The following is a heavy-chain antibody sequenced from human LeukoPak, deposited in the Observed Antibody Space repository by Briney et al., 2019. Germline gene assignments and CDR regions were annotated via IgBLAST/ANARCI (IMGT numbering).Heavy chain of an antibody. J-gene: IGHJ3*02. CDR3: ARDASGGFLEWLLTSDAFDI. CDR2: ISAYNGNT. CDR1: GYTFTNFG. Sequence: ASVKVSCKASGYTFTNFGISWVRQAPGQGLEWMGWISAYNGNTNYAQRLQGRVTMTTDTSTSTAYMELRSLRSDDTAVYYCARDASGGFLEWLLTSDAFDIWGQGTMVTVSS. D-gene: IGHD3-3*01. V-gene: IGHV1-18*01.